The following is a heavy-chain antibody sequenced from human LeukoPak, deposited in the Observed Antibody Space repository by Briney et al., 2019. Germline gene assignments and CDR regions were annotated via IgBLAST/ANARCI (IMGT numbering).Heavy chain of an antibody. V-gene: IGHV4-39*07. CDR3: ARGKSSRRAYCGGDCYSTFDY. CDR2: IYYSGST. J-gene: IGHJ4*02. D-gene: IGHD2-21*02. CDR1: GGSISSSSYY. Sequence: SETLSLTCTVSGGSISSSSYYWGWIRQPPGKGLEWIGSIYYSGSTYYNPSLKSRVTISVDTSKNQFSLKLSSVTAADTAVYYCARGKSSRRAYCGGDCYSTFDYWGQGTLVTVSS.